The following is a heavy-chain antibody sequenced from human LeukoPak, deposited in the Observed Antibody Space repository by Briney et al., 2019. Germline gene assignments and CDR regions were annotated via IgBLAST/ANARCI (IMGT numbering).Heavy chain of an antibody. Sequence: SETLSLTCTVSGGSISSSSYYWGWIRQPPGKRLEWIGTFSYDGNTDHNPSLKSRVTISLDTSKTQFSLNLSSVTAADTAVYYCARGRFGKYFGDYALERYYFDYWGQGTLVTVSS. J-gene: IGHJ4*02. V-gene: IGHV4-39*07. D-gene: IGHD4-17*01. CDR3: ARGRFGKYFGDYALERYYFDY. CDR2: FSYDGNT. CDR1: GGSISSSSYY.